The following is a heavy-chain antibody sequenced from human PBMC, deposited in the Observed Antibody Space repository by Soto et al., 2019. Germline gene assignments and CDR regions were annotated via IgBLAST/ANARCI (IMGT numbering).Heavy chain of an antibody. Sequence: EVQLVESGGGLVQPGGSLTLSCTASGFTFSDHYMDWVRQAPGKGLEWVGRARDKDNSYTTDYSASVKGRFTISRDDSKNSLYLQMNSLKTEDTAVYYCARVSPLAAARDFDYWGQGTLVTVSS. J-gene: IGHJ4*02. CDR2: ARDKDNSYTT. D-gene: IGHD6-13*01. CDR1: GFTFSDHY. CDR3: ARVSPLAAARDFDY. V-gene: IGHV3-72*01.